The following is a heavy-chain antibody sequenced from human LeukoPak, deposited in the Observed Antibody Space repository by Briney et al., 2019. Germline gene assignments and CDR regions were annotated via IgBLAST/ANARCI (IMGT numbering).Heavy chain of an antibody. Sequence: AASVKVSCKASGGAFSSYAISWVRQAPGQGLEWMGGIIPIFGTANYAQKFQGRVTITTDESTSTAYMELSSLRSEDTAVYYCARGQQDYYYMDVWGKGTTVTVSS. J-gene: IGHJ6*03. CDR1: GGAFSSYA. V-gene: IGHV1-69*05. CDR2: IIPIFGTA. CDR3: ARGQQDYYYMDV.